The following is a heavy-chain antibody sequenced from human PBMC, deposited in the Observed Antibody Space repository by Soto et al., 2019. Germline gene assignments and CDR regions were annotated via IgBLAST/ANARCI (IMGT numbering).Heavy chain of an antibody. CDR3: AILEGLATISYYFAP. CDR1: GASISSFY. J-gene: IGHJ4*02. CDR2: MSKSGTA. D-gene: IGHD3-9*01. Sequence: PSETLSLTCTVSGASISSFYWSWVRQSPGKGLEWIGFMSKSGTATNNPSLKSRVSLSVDTSKNQVALTLSSVTAADTAVYYCAILEGLATISYYFAPWGQGTXVTVSS. V-gene: IGHV4-59*08.